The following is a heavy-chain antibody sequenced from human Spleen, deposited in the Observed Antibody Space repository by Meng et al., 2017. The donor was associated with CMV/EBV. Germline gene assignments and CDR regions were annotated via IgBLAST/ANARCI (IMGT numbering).Heavy chain of an antibody. Sequence: GGSLRLSCAASGFTFSSYAMSWVRQAPGKGLEWVSSISSSSSYIYYADSVKGRFTISRDNAKNSLYLQMNSLRAEDTAVYYCAREDYYGSGTQDYWGQGTLVTVSS. CDR3: AREDYYGSGTQDY. CDR2: ISSSSSYI. D-gene: IGHD3-10*01. J-gene: IGHJ4*02. V-gene: IGHV3-21*01. CDR1: GFTFSSYA.